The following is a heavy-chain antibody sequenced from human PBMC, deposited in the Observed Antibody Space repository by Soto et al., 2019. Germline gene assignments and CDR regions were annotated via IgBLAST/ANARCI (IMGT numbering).Heavy chain of an antibody. V-gene: IGHV3-33*01. Sequence: GGSLRLSCAASGFTFSSYGMHWVRQAADKGLEWVAVIWYDGTKTYFADSVKGRFSISRDNSRNTLYLQMSSLRADDTAVYYCARDEDWNYYLDYWGQGALVTVSS. J-gene: IGHJ4*02. D-gene: IGHD1-7*01. CDR1: GFTFSSYG. CDR3: ARDEDWNYYLDY. CDR2: IWYDGTKT.